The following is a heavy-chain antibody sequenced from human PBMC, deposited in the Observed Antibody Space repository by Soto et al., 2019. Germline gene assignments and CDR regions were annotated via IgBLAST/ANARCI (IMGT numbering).Heavy chain of an antibody. CDR1: GGTFSNYA. J-gene: IGHJ2*01. V-gene: IGHV1-69*06. Sequence: QVQLVQSGAEVKKPGSSVKVSCRASGGTFSNYAISWVRQAPGQGLEWMGNIIPVFGTTNFARKFLGRVTVTADKSPGTAYMELCSLRSEDTAVYYCARYYYDGRGYYSWYFALWGRGTLVAVSS. CDR2: IIPVFGTT. D-gene: IGHD3-22*01. CDR3: ARYYYDGRGYYSWYFAL.